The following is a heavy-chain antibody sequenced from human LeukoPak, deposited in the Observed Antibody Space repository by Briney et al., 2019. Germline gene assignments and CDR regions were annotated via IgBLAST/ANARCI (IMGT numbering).Heavy chain of an antibody. CDR1: GFTVSSNY. J-gene: IGHJ4*02. CDR3: ARVTYDFWSGYYRYFDY. Sequence: GGSLRLSWAASGFTVSSNYMSWVRQAPGKGLEWVSVIYSGGSTYYADSVKGRFTISRDNSKNALYLQMNSLRAEDTAVYYCARVTYDFWSGYYRYFDYWGQGTLVTVSS. V-gene: IGHV3-66*02. D-gene: IGHD3-3*01. CDR2: IYSGGST.